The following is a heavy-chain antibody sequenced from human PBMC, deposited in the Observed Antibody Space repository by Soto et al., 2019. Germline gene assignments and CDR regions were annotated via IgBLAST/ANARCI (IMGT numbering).Heavy chain of an antibody. D-gene: IGHD2-2*02. Sequence: PGRSLRLSCAAFRFTFSSYVMHWVRQAPGKGLEWVAVISYDGSHKNHADSVKGRFTISRDNSEDTLYLQMNSLRTEDTAVYYCAREEAAIFDNWGQGTLVTVSS. J-gene: IGHJ4*02. CDR2: ISYDGSHK. V-gene: IGHV3-30-3*01. CDR1: RFTFSSYV. CDR3: AREEAAIFDN.